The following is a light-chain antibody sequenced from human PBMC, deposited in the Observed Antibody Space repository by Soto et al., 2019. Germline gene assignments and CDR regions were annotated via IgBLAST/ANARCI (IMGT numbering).Light chain of an antibody. CDR3: QHRFSWPPA. V-gene: IGKV3D-20*02. CDR2: GAS. CDR1: QRLSSSY. J-gene: IGKJ1*01. Sequence: EVVLAQSPGTLSLSPGERATLSCRASQRLSSSYLAWYQQKPGQAPRLLIYGASSRATGIPDRFSGSGSGTDFTLTISGLEPEDFAVYYCQHRFSWPPAFGQGTKV.